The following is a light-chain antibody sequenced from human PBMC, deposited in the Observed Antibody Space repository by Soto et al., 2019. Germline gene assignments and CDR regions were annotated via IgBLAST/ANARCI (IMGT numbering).Light chain of an antibody. J-gene: IGLJ1*01. CDR3: QSADNSGIYYV. CDR1: ALPKQY. Sequence: YELTQPPSVSVSPGQTARITCSGDALPKQYAYWYQQKPGQAPILVIYKDTERPSGIPERFSGSSSGTTVTLTISGVQAGDEADYYCQSADNSGIYYVFGTGTKVTVL. V-gene: IGLV3-25*02. CDR2: KDT.